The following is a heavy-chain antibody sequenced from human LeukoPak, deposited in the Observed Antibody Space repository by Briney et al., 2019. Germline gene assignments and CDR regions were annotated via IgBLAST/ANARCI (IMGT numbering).Heavy chain of an antibody. CDR3: ARDPHFTYYGQIDY. V-gene: IGHV1-2*04. D-gene: IGHD3-10*01. CDR1: GYTFTGYY. Sequence: GASVKVSCKASGYTFTGYYMHWVRQAPGQGLEWMGWINPNSGGTNYAQKFQGWVTMTRDTSISTAYMELSRLRSDDTAVYYCARDPHFTYYGQIDYWGQGTLVTVSS. CDR2: INPNSGGT. J-gene: IGHJ4*02.